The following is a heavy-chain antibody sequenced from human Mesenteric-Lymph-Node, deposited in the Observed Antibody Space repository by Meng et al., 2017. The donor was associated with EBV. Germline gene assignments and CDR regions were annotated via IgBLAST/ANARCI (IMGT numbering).Heavy chain of an antibody. J-gene: IGHJ4*02. CDR3: ARAFSNFDYFDY. CDR1: GYTFINYG. Sequence: QGQFVQSGDEVKKPGASVKVTFKATGYTFINYGINWVRQAPGQGLEWMGWISAYNGDKHYAQKFQGRVTMTRDTSTSTAYMELRSLRSDDTAVYHCARAFSNFDYFDYWGLGTLVTVSS. D-gene: IGHD4-11*01. CDR2: ISAYNGDK. V-gene: IGHV1-18*01.